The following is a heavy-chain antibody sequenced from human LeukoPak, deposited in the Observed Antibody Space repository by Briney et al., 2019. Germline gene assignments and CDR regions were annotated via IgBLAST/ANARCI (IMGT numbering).Heavy chain of an antibody. J-gene: IGHJ4*02. CDR3: TRQHYYDSSSFDY. CDR1: GFTFNGSA. D-gene: IGHD3-22*01. CDR2: IRSKANSYAT. V-gene: IGHV3-73*01. Sequence: SGGSLRLSCAASGFTFNGSAMHWVRQASGKGLEWVGRIRSKANSYATAYAASVEGRFTISRDDSKNTAYPQMNSLKTEDTAVYYCTRQHYYDSSSFDYWGQGTLVTVSS.